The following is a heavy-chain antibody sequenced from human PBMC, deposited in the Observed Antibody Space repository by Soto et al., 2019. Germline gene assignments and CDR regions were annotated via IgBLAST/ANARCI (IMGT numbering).Heavy chain of an antibody. D-gene: IGHD4-17*01. CDR2: IYYSGST. Sequence: PSETLSLTCSVSGGSISSYYWSWIRQPPGKGLEWIGYIYYSGSTNYNPSLKSRVTISVDTSKNQFSLKLSSVTAADTAVYYCARVSRGYGDKTFDYWGQGTLVTVSS. J-gene: IGHJ4*02. CDR3: ARVSRGYGDKTFDY. V-gene: IGHV4-59*01. CDR1: GGSISSYY.